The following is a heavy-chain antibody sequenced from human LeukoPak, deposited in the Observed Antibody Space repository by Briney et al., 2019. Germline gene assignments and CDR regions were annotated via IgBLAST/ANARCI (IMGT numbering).Heavy chain of an antibody. Sequence: SETLSLTCTVSAGSINTYFWTWVRQPAGKGLEWIGRISGSGTAFYNPSLESRVTISLDTANYQLLLRMTSVSAADTAVYYCARGTELTRTSGHYSFDYWGQGTLVSVSS. CDR3: ARGTELTRTSGHYSFDY. D-gene: IGHD1-7*01. CDR2: ISGSGTA. J-gene: IGHJ4*02. CDR1: AGSINTYF. V-gene: IGHV4-4*07.